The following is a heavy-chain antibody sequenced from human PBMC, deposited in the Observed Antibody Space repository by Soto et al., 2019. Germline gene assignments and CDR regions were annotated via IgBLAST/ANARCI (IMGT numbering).Heavy chain of an antibody. CDR1: GGSISSYY. V-gene: IGHV4-59*01. Sequence: QVQLQESGPGLVKPSETLSLTCTVSGGSISSYYWSWIRQPPGKGLEWIGYIYYSGSTNYNPSLKRRGTISVDTSKTQFSLKLSSVTAAYTAVYYCARADYYGSGSYPFDYWGQGTLVTVSS. J-gene: IGHJ4*02. CDR3: ARADYYGSGSYPFDY. D-gene: IGHD3-10*01. CDR2: IYYSGST.